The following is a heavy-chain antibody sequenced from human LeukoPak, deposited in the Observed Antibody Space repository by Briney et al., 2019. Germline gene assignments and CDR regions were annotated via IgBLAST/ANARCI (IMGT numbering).Heavy chain of an antibody. V-gene: IGHV3-20*04. Sequence: GGSLRLSCAASGFTFDDYGMSWVRQAPGKGLEWVSGINWNGGSTGYADSVKGRFTISRDNAKNSLYPQMNSLRAEDTALYYCARVTVDHGGNVYYFDYWGQGTLVTVSS. CDR2: INWNGGST. D-gene: IGHD4-23*01. CDR1: GFTFDDYG. J-gene: IGHJ4*02. CDR3: ARVTVDHGGNVYYFDY.